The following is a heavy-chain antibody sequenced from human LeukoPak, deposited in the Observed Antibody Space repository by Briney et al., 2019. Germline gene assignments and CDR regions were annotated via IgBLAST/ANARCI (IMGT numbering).Heavy chain of an antibody. CDR2: IIPIFGTA. D-gene: IGHD2-2*01. CDR1: GGTFSSYA. J-gene: IGHJ5*02. CDR3: ARGGYIVVVPAYHTSNWFDP. V-gene: IGHV1-69*13. Sequence: SVKVSCKASGGTFSSYAISWVRQAPGQGLEWMGGIIPIFGTANYAQKFQGRVTITADESTSTAYMELSSLRSEDTAVYYCARGGYIVVVPAYHTSNWFDPWGQGTLVTVSS.